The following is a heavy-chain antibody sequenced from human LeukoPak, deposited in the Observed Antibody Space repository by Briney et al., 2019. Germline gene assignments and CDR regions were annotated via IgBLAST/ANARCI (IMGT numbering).Heavy chain of an antibody. V-gene: IGHV4-34*01. CDR3: ARHHPGPTAMDTGFDY. CDR2: INHSGST. J-gene: IGHJ4*02. D-gene: IGHD5-18*01. Sequence: SETLSLTCAVYGGSFSGYYWSWIRQPPGKGLEWIGEINHSGSTNYNPSLKSRVTISVDTSKNQFSLKLSSVTAADTAVYYCARHHPGPTAMDTGFDYWGQGTLVTVSS. CDR1: GGSFSGYY.